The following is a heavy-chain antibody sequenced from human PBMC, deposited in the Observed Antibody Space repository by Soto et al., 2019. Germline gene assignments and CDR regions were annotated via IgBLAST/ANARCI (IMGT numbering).Heavy chain of an antibody. CDR3: ARGPDSSGSLRYFQH. CDR2: IYHSGST. CDR1: GGSISSGGYS. J-gene: IGHJ1*01. Sequence: SETLSLTCSVSGGSISSGGYSWSWIRQPPGKGLEWIGYIYHSGSTYYNPSLKSLVTISVDRSKNQFSLKLSSVTAADTAVYYCARGPDSSGSLRYFQHWGQGTLVTVSS. D-gene: IGHD3-22*01. V-gene: IGHV4-30-2*01.